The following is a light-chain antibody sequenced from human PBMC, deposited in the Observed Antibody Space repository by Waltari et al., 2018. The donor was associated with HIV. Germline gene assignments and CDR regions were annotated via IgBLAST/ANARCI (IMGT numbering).Light chain of an antibody. CDR3: QQYNSWPPGYT. J-gene: IGKJ2*01. CDR2: GAS. V-gene: IGKV3-15*01. Sequence: EVVMTQSPATLSVSPGERATLSCRASQSIAINLAWYQQKPGQTPRLLIYGASTRATGIPARFSGSGFGTEFSLTISSLQSEDFAVYYCQQYNSWPPGYTFGQGTKLEIK. CDR1: QSIAIN.